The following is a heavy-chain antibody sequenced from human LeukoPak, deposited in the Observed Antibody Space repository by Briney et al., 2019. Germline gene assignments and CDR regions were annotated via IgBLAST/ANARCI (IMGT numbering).Heavy chain of an antibody. V-gene: IGHV1-46*01. D-gene: IGHD5-24*01. CDR3: ARIRDGYNDAYHI. CDR1: GYTFTKSY. Sequence: ASVKLSCKASGYTFTKSYIHWGREAPGQRPEWRGVMNAGGDNTEYTQNFQGRVTMTSDTSARTVYMELSSLSSEDTAIYYCARIRDGYNDAYHIWGQGPVVTVPS. CDR2: MNAGGDNT. J-gene: IGHJ3*02.